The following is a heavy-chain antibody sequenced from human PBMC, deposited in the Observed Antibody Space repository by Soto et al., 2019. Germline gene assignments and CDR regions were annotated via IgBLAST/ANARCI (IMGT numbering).Heavy chain of an antibody. D-gene: IGHD2-2*01. CDR2: INHSGST. CDR3: AREQESIVVVPAAMENNWFDP. Sequence: PSETLSLTCAVYGGSFSGYYWSWIRQPPGKGLEWIGEINHSGSTNYNPSLKSRVTISVDTSKNQFSLKLSSVTAADTAVYYCAREQESIVVVPAAMENNWFDPWGQGTLVTVSS. V-gene: IGHV4-34*01. J-gene: IGHJ5*02. CDR1: GGSFSGYY.